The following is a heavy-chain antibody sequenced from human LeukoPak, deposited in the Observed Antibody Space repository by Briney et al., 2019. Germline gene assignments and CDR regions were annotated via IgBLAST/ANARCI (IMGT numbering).Heavy chain of an antibody. J-gene: IGHJ4*02. D-gene: IGHD4-11*01. Sequence: SETLSLTCAVSGGSLSGYYWTWIRQPPGKGLEWSGYIYYSGSTNYNPSLKSRLTISVDTSKNQFSLKLSSVTAADTAVYYCARLRGNYFPDYWGQGTLVTVSS. CDR2: IYYSGST. CDR1: GGSLSGYY. CDR3: ARLRGNYFPDY. V-gene: IGHV4-59*01.